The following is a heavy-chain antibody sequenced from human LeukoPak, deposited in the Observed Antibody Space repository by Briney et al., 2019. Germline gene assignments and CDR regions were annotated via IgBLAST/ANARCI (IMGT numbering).Heavy chain of an antibody. CDR3: ARAGGYCSGGSCYWDYFDY. V-gene: IGHV1-2*02. Sequence: GASVKVSCKASGYTFTGYYMHWVRQAPGQGLEWMGWINPNSGGTNYAQKFQGRVTMTRDTSISTAYMELSRLRSDDTAVYYCARAGGYCSGGSCYWDYFDYWGQGTLVTVS. J-gene: IGHJ4*02. CDR2: INPNSGGT. CDR1: GYTFTGYY. D-gene: IGHD2-15*01.